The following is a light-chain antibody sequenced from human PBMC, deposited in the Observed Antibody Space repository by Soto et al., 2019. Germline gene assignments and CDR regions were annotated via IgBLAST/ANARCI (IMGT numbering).Light chain of an antibody. J-gene: IGKJ2*01. V-gene: IGKV1-39*01. Sequence: DIQMTQSPSYLSASVGDRVTITCRASQSISSYLNWYQQKPGKAPKLLIYAASSLQSGVPSRFSGSGSGTDFTLTISSLQPEDFATYYCQQSYSTPRTFGQGTNLEI. CDR3: QQSYSTPRT. CDR2: AAS. CDR1: QSISSY.